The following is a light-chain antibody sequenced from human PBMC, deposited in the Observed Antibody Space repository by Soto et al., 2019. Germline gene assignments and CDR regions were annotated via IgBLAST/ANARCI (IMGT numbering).Light chain of an antibody. CDR2: AAS. V-gene: IGKV3-20*01. J-gene: IGKJ4*01. Sequence: EIVLTQSPGTLSLSPGDRATLSCRSSHSINTSFLAWFQQKPGQAPRLLIYAASTRATGIPDRFSGSGSGTDFNLTISGLEPEDFAVYDCQQYGSSTLTFGGGTKVDIK. CDR1: HSINTSF. CDR3: QQYGSSTLT.